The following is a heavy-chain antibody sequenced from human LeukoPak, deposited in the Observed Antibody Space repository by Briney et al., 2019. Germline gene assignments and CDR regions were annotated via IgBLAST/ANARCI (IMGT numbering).Heavy chain of an antibody. V-gene: IGHV3-30-3*01. CDR3: ARDGAMDAFDI. CDR1: GFTFSSYA. CDR2: ISYDGSNK. J-gene: IGHJ3*02. D-gene: IGHD1-26*01. Sequence: GGSLRLSCAASGFTFSSYAMHWARQAPGKGLEWVAVISYDGSNKYYADSVKGRFTISRDNSKNTLYLQMNSLRAEDTAVYYCARDGAMDAFDIWGQGTMVTVSS.